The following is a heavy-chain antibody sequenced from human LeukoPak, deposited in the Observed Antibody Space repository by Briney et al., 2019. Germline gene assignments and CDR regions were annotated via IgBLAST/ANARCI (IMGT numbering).Heavy chain of an antibody. CDR1: GGSVSSGSYY. D-gene: IGHD3-9*01. Sequence: SETLSLTCTVSGGSVSSGSYYWSWIRQPPGKGLEGIGYTFYSGSTNYNPSLKSRVTISVDTSKNQFSLKLSSVTAADTAVYYCARGSYDILTGGTDWGQGTLVTVSS. CDR2: TFYSGST. CDR3: ARGSYDILTGGTD. V-gene: IGHV4-61*01. J-gene: IGHJ4*02.